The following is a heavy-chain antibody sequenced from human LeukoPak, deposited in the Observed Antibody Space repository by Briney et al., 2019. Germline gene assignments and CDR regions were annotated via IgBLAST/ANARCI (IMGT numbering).Heavy chain of an antibody. V-gene: IGHV6-1*01. CDR2: TYYMSKRSN. J-gene: IGHJ4*02. Sequence: SQTLSLTCAISGDSVSSTSAAWNWIRQSPSRGLEWLGRTYYMSKRSNDYAVSVKSRITINPDTSKNQFSLQLNSVTPEDTAVYYCARVGSDWTDIVVVPAAPFDYWGQGTLVTVSS. D-gene: IGHD2-2*01. CDR3: ARVGSDWTDIVVVPAAPFDY. CDR1: GDSVSSTSAA.